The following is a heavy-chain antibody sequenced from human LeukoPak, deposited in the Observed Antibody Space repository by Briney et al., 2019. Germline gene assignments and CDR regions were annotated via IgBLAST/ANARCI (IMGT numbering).Heavy chain of an antibody. Sequence: ASVKVSCKASGYTFTSYGISWVRQAPGQGLEWMGWISAYNGNTNYAQKLQGRVTITTDTSTSKDYMELRSLRSDDTAVYYCARDLVWEYYYDSSGYSAFDYWGQGTLVTVSS. CDR3: ARDLVWEYYYDSSGYSAFDY. CDR1: GYTFTSYG. J-gene: IGHJ4*02. V-gene: IGHV1-18*01. D-gene: IGHD3-22*01. CDR2: ISAYNGNT.